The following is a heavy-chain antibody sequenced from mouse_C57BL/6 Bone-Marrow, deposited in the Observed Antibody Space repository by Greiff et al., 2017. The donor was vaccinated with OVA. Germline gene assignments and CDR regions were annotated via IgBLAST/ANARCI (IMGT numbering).Heavy chain of an antibody. Sequence: VQLQQPGAELVMPGASVKLSCKASGYTFTSYWMHWVKQRPGQGLEWIGEIDPSDSYTNYNQKFKGKSTLTVDKSSSTAYMQLSSLTSEDPAVYYCGRGDSNPWYFDVWGTGTTVTVSS. J-gene: IGHJ1*03. V-gene: IGHV1-69*01. CDR3: GRGDSNPWYFDV. CDR2: IDPSDSYT. D-gene: IGHD2-5*01. CDR1: GYTFTSYW.